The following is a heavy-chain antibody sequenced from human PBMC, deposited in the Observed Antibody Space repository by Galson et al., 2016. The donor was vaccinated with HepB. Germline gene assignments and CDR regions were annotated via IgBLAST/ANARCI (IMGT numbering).Heavy chain of an antibody. CDR3: SRDSRHLYYWARGTLVTVSSSVNARFTIATDCSTTTLHMHIDSPETDSTAFYYCGRAPRHLDY. V-gene: IGHV3-23*01. CDR2: IGPSGVHP. D-gene: IGHD2-8*01. Sequence: SLRLSCAASGFTFTNSYMTWVRQAPGKGLECVSYIGPSGVHPNYADSVKARFTISRDDSKSTLYLQINNLRTADTAVYYCSRDSRHLYYWARGTLVTVSSSVNARFTIATDCSTTTLHMHIDSPETDSTAFYYCGRAPRHLDYWGRGTLVTVSS. CDR1: GFTFTNSY. J-gene: IGHJ4*02.